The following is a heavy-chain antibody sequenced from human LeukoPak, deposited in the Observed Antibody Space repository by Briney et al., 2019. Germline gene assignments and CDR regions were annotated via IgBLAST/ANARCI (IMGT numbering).Heavy chain of an antibody. V-gene: IGHV3-33*06. D-gene: IGHD4-11*01. J-gene: IGHJ4*02. CDR2: IWSDKSNK. CDR1: GFIFNHHA. Sequence: QAGGSLSLPCAASGFIFNHHAMLWLRQAPGKGLEWVAVIWSDKSNKFYADSVRGCFTISRDDSRKTVYLQMDTMTVEDTAVYYCAKDAQRGFDYSNSLEYWGQGALVTVAS. CDR3: AKDAQRGFDYSNSLEY.